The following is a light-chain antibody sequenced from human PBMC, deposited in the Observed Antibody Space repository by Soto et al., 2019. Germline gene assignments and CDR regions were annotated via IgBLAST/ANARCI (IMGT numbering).Light chain of an antibody. CDR1: SSDVGGYNY. CDR3: SSYRSSSTYVV. J-gene: IGLJ2*01. Sequence: QSALTQPASVSGSPGQSITISCTGTSSDVGGYNYVSWYQQHPGKAPKLMIYEVTNRPSGLSNRFSGSKSGNTASLTISGLQAEDEADYYCSSYRSSSTYVVFGGGTKVTVL. V-gene: IGLV2-14*01. CDR2: EVT.